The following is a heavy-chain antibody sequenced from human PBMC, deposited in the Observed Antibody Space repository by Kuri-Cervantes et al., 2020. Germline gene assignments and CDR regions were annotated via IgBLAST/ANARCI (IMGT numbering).Heavy chain of an antibody. CDR2: ISSSSSYI. CDR1: GFTFSSYE. D-gene: IGHD2-21*01. V-gene: IGHV3-21*01. Sequence: GESLKISCAASGFTFSSYEMNWVRQAPGKGLGWVSSISSSSSYIYYADSVKGRFTISRDNAKNSLYLQMNSLRAEDTAVYYCARDVRCIKNAYCGGDDYWGQGTLVTVSS. J-gene: IGHJ4*02. CDR3: ARDVRCIKNAYCGGDDY.